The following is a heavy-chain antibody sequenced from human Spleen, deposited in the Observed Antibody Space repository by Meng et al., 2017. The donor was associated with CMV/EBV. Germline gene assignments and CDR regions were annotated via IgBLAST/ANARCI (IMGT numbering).Heavy chain of an antibody. CDR2: FDPEDGKR. CDR3: VVERRNDFWNSGGLAY. Sequence: ASVKVSCKASGYTFTSYGISWVRQAPGQGLEWMGGFDPEDGKRIHAQKFQGRVTMTEDTSTNTAYMELSSLRSEDTAVYYCVVERRNDFWNSGGLAYWGQGTLVTVSS. V-gene: IGHV1-24*01. D-gene: IGHD3-3*01. J-gene: IGHJ4*02. CDR1: GYTFTSYG.